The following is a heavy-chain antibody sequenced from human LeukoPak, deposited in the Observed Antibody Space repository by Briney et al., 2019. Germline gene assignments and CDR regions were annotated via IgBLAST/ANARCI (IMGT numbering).Heavy chain of an antibody. D-gene: IGHD6-13*01. J-gene: IGHJ4*02. Sequence: GASVKVSCKASGYTFTGYHIHWVRQAPGQGLEWMGRINPYSGDTYFAQKFQGRVTMTRDTSITTAYMDLSSLTPNDTAVYFCARDQGSPTRSWYTGYWGQGTQVTVSS. CDR2: INPYSGDT. V-gene: IGHV1-2*06. CDR1: GYTFTGYH. CDR3: ARDQGSPTRSWYTGY.